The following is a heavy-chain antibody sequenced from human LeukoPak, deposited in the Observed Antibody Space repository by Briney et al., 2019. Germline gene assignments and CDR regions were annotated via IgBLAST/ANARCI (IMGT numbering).Heavy chain of an antibody. CDR3: AQDQVATITGEYYFDY. Sequence: GGSLRLSCAASGFTFSSYTMNWVRQAPGKGLEWVSRINSDGSSTSYADSVKGRFTISRDNAKNTLYLQMNSLRAEDTAVYYCAQDQVATITGEYYFDYWGQGTLVTVSS. V-gene: IGHV3-74*01. CDR1: GFTFSSYT. J-gene: IGHJ4*02. D-gene: IGHD5-24*01. CDR2: INSDGSST.